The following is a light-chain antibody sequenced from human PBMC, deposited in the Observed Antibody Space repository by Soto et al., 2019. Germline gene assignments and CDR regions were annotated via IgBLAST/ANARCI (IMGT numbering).Light chain of an antibody. Sequence: QSVLTQSSSASASLGSSVKLTCTLSSGHSSYIIAWHQQQPGKAPRYLMKLEGSGSYNKGSGVPDRFSGSSSGADRYLTISNLQFEDEADYYCETWDSNNQIGGGTKLTVL. CDR1: SGHSSYI. CDR2: LEGSGSY. CDR3: ETWDSNNQ. V-gene: IGLV4-60*02. J-gene: IGLJ2*01.